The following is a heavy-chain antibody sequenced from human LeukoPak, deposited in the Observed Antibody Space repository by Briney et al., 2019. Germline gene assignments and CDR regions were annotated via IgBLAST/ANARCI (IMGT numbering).Heavy chain of an antibody. CDR3: AKGVEMATIGGPNWFDP. J-gene: IGHJ5*02. V-gene: IGHV3-23*01. D-gene: IGHD5-24*01. CDR2: ISGSGGST. Sequence: GGSLRLSCAASGFTFSSYAMSWVRQAPGKGLEWVSAISGSGGSTYYADSVKGRFTISRDNSKNTLYLQMNSLRAEDTAVYYCAKGVEMATIGGPNWFDPWGQGTLVTVSS. CDR1: GFTFSSYA.